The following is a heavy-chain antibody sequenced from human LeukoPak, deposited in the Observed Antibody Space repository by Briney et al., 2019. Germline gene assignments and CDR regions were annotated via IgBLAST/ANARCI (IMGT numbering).Heavy chain of an antibody. Sequence: ASVKVSCKVSGQTLNELSIHWVRQAPGKGLEWMGGLEPEDGEMIYAQRFRDRVTMTEGTSRDTAYIELRRLTSDDTAVYYCAASSPSNWKTQDYWGQGTLLTVSS. CDR1: GQTLNELS. CDR2: LEPEDGEM. D-gene: IGHD1-1*01. CDR3: AASSPSNWKTQDY. V-gene: IGHV1-24*01. J-gene: IGHJ4*02.